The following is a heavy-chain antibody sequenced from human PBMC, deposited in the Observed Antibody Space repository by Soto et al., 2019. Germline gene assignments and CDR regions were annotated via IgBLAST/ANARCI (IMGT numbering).Heavy chain of an antibody. V-gene: IGHV1-3*01. CDR3: ARGLGYCSSGTCYDLRNGLQN. CDR2: INAGNGNT. J-gene: IGHJ4*02. Sequence: GASVKVSCKASGYTFTSYAMHWVRQAPGQRLEWMGWINAGNGNTKYSQKFQGRVTITRDTSASTASLKLTSVTAADTAMYYCARGLGYCSSGTCYDLRNGLQNWGQGTLVTVSS. D-gene: IGHD2-15*01. CDR1: GYTFTSYA.